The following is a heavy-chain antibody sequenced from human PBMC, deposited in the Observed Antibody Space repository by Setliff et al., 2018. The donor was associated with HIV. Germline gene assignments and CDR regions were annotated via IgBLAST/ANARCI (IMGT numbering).Heavy chain of an antibody. Sequence: LSLTFSVSGGPLSGYFWSWIRQSPGKGLEWIGEISFSGTTNYNPSLKSRVTISIDTSKEWFSLQLTSVTRADTATYYCVRGGGEHYDFLSGHYTPWGDFWGQGTLVTVSS. CDR1: GGPLSGYF. D-gene: IGHD3-3*01. V-gene: IGHV4-34*01. J-gene: IGHJ4*02. CDR3: VRGGGEHYDFLSGHYTPWGDF. CDR2: ISFSGTT.